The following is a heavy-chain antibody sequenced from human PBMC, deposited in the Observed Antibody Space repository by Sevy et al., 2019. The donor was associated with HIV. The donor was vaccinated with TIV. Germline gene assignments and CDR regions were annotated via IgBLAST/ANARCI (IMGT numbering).Heavy chain of an antibody. CDR1: GYTFTGYY. J-gene: IGHJ6*02. CDR2: INPNSGGT. V-gene: IGHV1-2*02. D-gene: IGHD2-15*01. Sequence: ASVKVSCKASGYTFTGYYMHWVRQAPGQGLEWMGWINPNSGGTNYAQKFQGRVTMTRDTSIRTAYMELGRLGSDDTAGYYCARVRFVVVVAATLGYYGMDVWGQGTTVTVSS. CDR3: ARVRFVVVVAATLGYYGMDV.